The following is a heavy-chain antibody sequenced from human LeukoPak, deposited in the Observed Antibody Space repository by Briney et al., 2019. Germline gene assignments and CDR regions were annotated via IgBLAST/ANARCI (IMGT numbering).Heavy chain of an antibody. CDR2: MYYSGST. CDR1: GGSISSSSYY. D-gene: IGHD6-19*01. J-gene: IGHJ5*01. CDR3: ARHRYNSGPFDS. V-gene: IGHV4-39*07. Sequence: SETLSLTCTVSGGSISSSSYYWGWIRQPPGEGLEWIGSMYYSGSTYYKPSLRSRVTISADTSKKQFSLKVRSVTAADTAVYYCARHRYNSGPFDSWGQGTLVSVSS.